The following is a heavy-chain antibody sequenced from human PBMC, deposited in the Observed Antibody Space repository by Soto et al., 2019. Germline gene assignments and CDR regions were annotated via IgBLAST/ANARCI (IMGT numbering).Heavy chain of an antibody. D-gene: IGHD3-3*01. CDR2: IYYSGST. V-gene: IGHV4-31*03. CDR1: GGSISSGGYY. Sequence: SETLSLTCTVSGGSISSGGYYWSWIRQHPGKGLEWIGYIYYSGSTYYNPSLKSRVTISVDTSKNQFSLKLSSVTAADTAVYYCARWGITIFGVVDYYYGMDVWGQGTTVTVSS. CDR3: ARWGITIFGVVDYYYGMDV. J-gene: IGHJ6*02.